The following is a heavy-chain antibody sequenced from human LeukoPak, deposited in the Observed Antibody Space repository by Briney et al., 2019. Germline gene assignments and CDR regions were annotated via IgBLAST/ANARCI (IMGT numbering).Heavy chain of an antibody. V-gene: IGHV3-9*01. J-gene: IGHJ4*02. D-gene: IGHD3-10*01. CDR2: ISWNSGSI. CDR1: GFTFDDYA. CDR3: AKDQYGSGSYYTD. Sequence: GGSLRLSCAASGFTFDDYAMHWVRQAPGEGLEWVSGISWNSGSIGYADSVKGRFTISRDNAKNSLYLQMNSLRAEDTALYYCAKDQYGSGSYYTDWGQGTLVTVSS.